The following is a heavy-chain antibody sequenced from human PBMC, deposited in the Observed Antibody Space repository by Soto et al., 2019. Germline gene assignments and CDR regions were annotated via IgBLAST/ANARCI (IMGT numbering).Heavy chain of an antibody. CDR2: IYYSGST. V-gene: IGHV4-31*03. CDR3: ARDHQAYFDY. J-gene: IGHJ4*02. CDR1: CGSISSGGYY. Sequence: PSETLSLTCTVSCGSISSGGYYWSWIRQHPGKGLEWIGYIYYSGSTYYNPSLKSRVTISVDTSKNQFSLKLSSVTAADTAVYYCARDHQAYFDYWGQGTLVTVSS.